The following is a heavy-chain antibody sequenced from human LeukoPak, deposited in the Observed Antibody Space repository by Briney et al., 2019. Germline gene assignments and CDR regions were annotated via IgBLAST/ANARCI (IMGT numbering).Heavy chain of an antibody. V-gene: IGHV1-18*01. CDR1: GYTFTNYA. Sequence: GASVRVSCKASGYTFTNYAISWVRQAPGQGREWVGWITTYNGNTNDAQKLRGSVTITPDTSTSTASMALRSLISDVTAVYYCAREPLVVGATVDYWGQGTLVTVSS. CDR3: AREPLVVGATVDY. J-gene: IGHJ4*02. D-gene: IGHD5-12*01. CDR2: ITTYNGNT.